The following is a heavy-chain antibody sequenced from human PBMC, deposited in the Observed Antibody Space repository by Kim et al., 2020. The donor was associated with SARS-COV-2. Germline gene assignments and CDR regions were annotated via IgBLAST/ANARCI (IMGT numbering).Heavy chain of an antibody. Sequence: SETLSLTCTVSGGSISSYYWSWIRQPPGKGLEWIGYIYYSGSTNYNPSLKSRATISVDTSKNQFSLKLSSVTAADTAVYYCARSVRGVKLRSPFDPWGQGTLVTVSS. CDR1: GGSISSYY. CDR2: IYYSGST. CDR3: ARSVRGVKLRSPFDP. J-gene: IGHJ5*02. D-gene: IGHD3-10*02. V-gene: IGHV4-59*01.